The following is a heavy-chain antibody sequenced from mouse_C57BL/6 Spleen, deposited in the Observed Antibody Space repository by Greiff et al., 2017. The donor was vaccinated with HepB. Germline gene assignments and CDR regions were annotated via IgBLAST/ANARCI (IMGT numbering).Heavy chain of an antibody. CDR1: GYAFSSSW. D-gene: IGHD2-3*01. J-gene: IGHJ2*01. CDR2: IYPGDGDT. V-gene: IGHV1-82*01. CDR3: ARSNFYDGFYFDY. Sequence: QVQLKESGPELVKPGASVKISCKASGYAFSSSWMNWVKQRPGKGLEWIGRIYPGDGDTNYNGKFKGKATLTADKSSSTAYMQLSSLTSEDSAVYFCARSNFYDGFYFDYWGQGTTLTVSS.